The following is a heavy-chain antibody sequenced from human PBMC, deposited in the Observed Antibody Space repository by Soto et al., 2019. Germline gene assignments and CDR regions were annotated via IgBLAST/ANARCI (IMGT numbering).Heavy chain of an antibody. D-gene: IGHD3-22*01. J-gene: IGHJ5*02. CDR1: GGSISSGGYY. CDR3: ARGDDYYDSSGYYGHNWFDP. CDR2: IYYSGST. V-gene: IGHV4-31*03. Sequence: QVQLQESGPGLVKPSQTLSLTCTVSGGSISSGGYYWSWIRQHPGKGLEWIGYIYYSGSTYYNPSRERRVTISVDTSKNQFSLKLSSVTAADTAVYYCARGDDYYDSSGYYGHNWFDPWGQGTLVTVSS.